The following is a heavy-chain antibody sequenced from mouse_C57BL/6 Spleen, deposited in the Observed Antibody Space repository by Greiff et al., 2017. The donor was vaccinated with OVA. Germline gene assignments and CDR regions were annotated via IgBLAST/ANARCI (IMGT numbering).Heavy chain of an antibody. J-gene: IGHJ1*03. CDR2: ISYSGST. CDR1: GYSITSGYD. Sequence: EVKLMESGPGMVKPSQSLSLTCTVTGYSITSGYDWHWIRHFPGNKLEWMGYISYSGSTNYNPSLKSRISITHDTSKNHFFLKLNSVTTEDTATYYCARDRHYGSSYGYFDVWGTGTTVTVSS. CDR3: ARDRHYGSSYGYFDV. V-gene: IGHV3-1*01. D-gene: IGHD1-1*01.